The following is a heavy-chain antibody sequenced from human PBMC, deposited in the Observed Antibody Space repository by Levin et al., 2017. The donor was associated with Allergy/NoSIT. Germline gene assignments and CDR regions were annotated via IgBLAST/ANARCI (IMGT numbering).Heavy chain of an antibody. CDR3: ARDVTMVRGYYYGMDV. J-gene: IGHJ6*02. Sequence: SCAASGFTFSSYAMYWVRQAPGKGLEWVAVISYDGSNKYYADSVKGRFTISRDNSKNTLYMQMNSLRAEDTAVYYCARDVTMVRGYYYGMDVWGQGTTVTVSS. V-gene: IGHV3-30-3*01. D-gene: IGHD3-10*01. CDR2: ISYDGSNK. CDR1: GFTFSSYA.